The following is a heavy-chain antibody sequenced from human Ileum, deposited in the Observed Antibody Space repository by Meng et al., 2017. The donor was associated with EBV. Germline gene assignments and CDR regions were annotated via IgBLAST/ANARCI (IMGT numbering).Heavy chain of an antibody. Sequence: AQMQEAGPGLVKPSETLSLPCAVSGGSISRGDWWSWGRQPPGKGLEWIGETSHSGSTNYSPSLKSRVTISLDKSKNQLSLKLNSVTAADTAVYYCASSDYYRSDYWGQGTLVTAPQ. J-gene: IGHJ4*02. V-gene: IGHV4-4*02. D-gene: IGHD3-22*01. CDR2: TSHSGST. CDR1: GGSISRGDW. CDR3: ASSDYYRSDY.